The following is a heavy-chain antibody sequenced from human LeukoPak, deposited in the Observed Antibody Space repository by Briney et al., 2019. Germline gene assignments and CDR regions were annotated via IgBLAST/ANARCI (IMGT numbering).Heavy chain of an antibody. CDR3: ASGQLRYFDWFDP. CDR2: INPNSGGT. J-gene: IGHJ5*02. V-gene: IGHV1-2*02. CDR1: GYTFTGYY. Sequence: ASVKVSCKASGYTFTGYYMHWVRQAPGQGLEWMGWINPNSGGTNYAQKFQGRVTMTTDTSISTAYMELSRLRSDDTAVHYCASGQLRYFDWFDPWGQGTLVTVSS. D-gene: IGHD3-9*01.